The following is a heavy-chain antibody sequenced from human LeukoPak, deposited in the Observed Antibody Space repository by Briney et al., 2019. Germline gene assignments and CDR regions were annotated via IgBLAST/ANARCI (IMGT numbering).Heavy chain of an antibody. Sequence: GGSLRLSCTASGFTFGDYAMSWVRQAPGKGLEWVGFIRSKAYGGTTEYAASVKGRFTTSRDDSKSIAYLQMNSLKTEDTAVYYCTRAGDSSGWYVAFDYWGQGTLVTVSS. J-gene: IGHJ4*02. D-gene: IGHD6-19*01. CDR3: TRAGDSSGWYVAFDY. CDR2: IRSKAYGGTT. CDR1: GFTFGDYA. V-gene: IGHV3-49*04.